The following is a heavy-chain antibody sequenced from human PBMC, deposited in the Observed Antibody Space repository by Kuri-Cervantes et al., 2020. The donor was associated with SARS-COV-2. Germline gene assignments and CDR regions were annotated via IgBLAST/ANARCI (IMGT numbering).Heavy chain of an antibody. D-gene: IGHD7-27*01. CDR3: ARISSGDPQYYYYYGMDV. J-gene: IGHJ6*02. CDR1: GFTFSSYA. V-gene: IGHV3-30*01. CDR2: ISYDGSNK. Sequence: GESLKISCAASGFTFSSYAMHWVRQAPGKGLEWVAVISYDGSNKYYADSVKGRFTISRDNSKNTLYLQMNSLRAEDTAVYYCARISSGDPQYYYYYGMDVWGQGTTVTVSS.